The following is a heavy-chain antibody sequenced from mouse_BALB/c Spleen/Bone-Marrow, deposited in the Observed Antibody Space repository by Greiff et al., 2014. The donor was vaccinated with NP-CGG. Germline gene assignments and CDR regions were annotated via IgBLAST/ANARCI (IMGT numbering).Heavy chain of an antibody. CDR3: ARVYLWYCDV. V-gene: IGHV2-9*02. D-gene: IGHD2-3*01. CDR2: IWAGGST. J-gene: IGHJ1*01. Sequence: QVQLKESGPGLVAPSQSLSITCTVSGFSLTSYGVHWVRQPPGKGLEWLGVIWAGGSTNYNSALMSRLSISKDNSKSQVFLKMNGLQTDDTAMYDCARVYLWYCDVWGGGTTVTVSS. CDR1: GFSLTSYG.